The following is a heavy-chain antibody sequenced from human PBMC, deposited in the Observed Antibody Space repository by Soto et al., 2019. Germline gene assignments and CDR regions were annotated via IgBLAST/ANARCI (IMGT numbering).Heavy chain of an antibody. V-gene: IGHV3-21*01. Sequence: GGSLRLSCAASGFTFSSYSMNWVRQAPGKGLEWVSSISSSSSYIYYADSVKGRFTISRDNAKNSLYLQMNSLRAEDTALYYGARDGIVVVPASKASYAFDNWGQGTMVTVSS. J-gene: IGHJ3*02. D-gene: IGHD2-2*01. CDR1: GFTFSSYS. CDR2: ISSSSSYI. CDR3: ARDGIVVVPASKASYAFDN.